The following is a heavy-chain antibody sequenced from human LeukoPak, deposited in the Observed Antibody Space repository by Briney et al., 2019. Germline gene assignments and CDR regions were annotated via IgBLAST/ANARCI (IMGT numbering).Heavy chain of an antibody. CDR2: ISGSGGST. J-gene: IGHJ4*02. CDR1: XFTFSSYA. V-gene: IGHV3-23*01. D-gene: IGHD1-26*01. CDR3: AKWPPHSGSFPFDY. Sequence: SLRLXCAASXFTFSSYAMSWVRQAPGKGLEWVSAISGSGGSTYYADSVKGRFTISRDNSKNTLYLQMNSLRAEDTAVYYCAKWPPHSGSFPFDYWGQGTLVTVSS.